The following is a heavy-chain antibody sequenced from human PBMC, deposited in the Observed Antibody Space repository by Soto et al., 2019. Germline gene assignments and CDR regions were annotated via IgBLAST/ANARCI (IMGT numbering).Heavy chain of an antibody. D-gene: IGHD2-2*01. Sequence: ASVKVSCKASGYTFTSYGISWVRQAPGQGLEWMGWISAYNGNTNYAQKLQGRVTMTTDTSTSTAYMELRSLRSDDTAVYYCARDGAGGVPAAMLLVYWGQGTLVTVSS. CDR1: GYTFTSYG. V-gene: IGHV1-18*01. J-gene: IGHJ4*02. CDR3: ARDGAGGVPAAMLLVY. CDR2: ISAYNGNT.